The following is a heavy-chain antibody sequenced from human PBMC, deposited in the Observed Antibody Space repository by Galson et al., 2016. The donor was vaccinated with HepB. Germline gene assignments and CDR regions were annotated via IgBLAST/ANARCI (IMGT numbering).Heavy chain of an antibody. Sequence: SLRLSCAASGFTFSSYPMAWVRQPPGKGLEWISYINSYSDTIYYADSVKGRFTISRDNAMNSLFLQMDILRDEDTAVYYCASLSTYGSPSVDYWGQGTLVTVSS. CDR1: GFTFSSYP. J-gene: IGHJ4*02. CDR3: ASLSTYGSPSVDY. D-gene: IGHD6-6*01. CDR2: INSYSDTI. V-gene: IGHV3-48*02.